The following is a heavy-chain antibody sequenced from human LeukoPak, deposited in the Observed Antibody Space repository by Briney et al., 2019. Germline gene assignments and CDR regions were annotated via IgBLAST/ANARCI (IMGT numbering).Heavy chain of an antibody. CDR1: GDSISSDY. D-gene: IGHD4-17*01. J-gene: IGHJ6*03. Sequence: PSETLSLTCIVSGDSISSDYWSWIRQPPGKGLEWMGYVFYSGAAYYNPALRSRITISLDTSRNQFSLTLTSLSAADTAVYYCARYGDYGTEGYFYMDVWGKGTVVTVSS. CDR2: VFYSGAA. V-gene: IGHV4-59*06. CDR3: ARYGDYGTEGYFYMDV.